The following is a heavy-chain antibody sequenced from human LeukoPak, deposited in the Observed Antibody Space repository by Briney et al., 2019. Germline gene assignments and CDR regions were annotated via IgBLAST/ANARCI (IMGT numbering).Heavy chain of an antibody. CDR1: GFTFSSYA. D-gene: IGHD5-18*01. Sequence: GGSLRLSCAASGFTFSSYAMHWVRQAPGKGLEYVSAISSNGGSTYYANSVKGRFTISRDNSKNTLYLQMGSLRAEDMAVYYCARGAMDTAMVEYWGQGTLVTVSS. CDR3: ARGAMDTAMVEY. V-gene: IGHV3-64*01. CDR2: ISSNGGST. J-gene: IGHJ4*02.